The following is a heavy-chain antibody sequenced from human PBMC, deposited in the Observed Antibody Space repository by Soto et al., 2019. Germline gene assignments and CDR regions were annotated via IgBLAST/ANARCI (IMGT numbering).Heavy chain of an antibody. D-gene: IGHD4-17*01. CDR1: GGPISSGGYS. CDR3: ARAHYGDYGYGMDV. J-gene: IGHJ6*02. V-gene: IGHV4-30-2*01. CDR2: IYHGGST. Sequence: SETLSLTCAVSGGPISSGGYSWSWIRQPPGKGLEWIGYIYHGGSTYYNPSLKSRVTISVDRSKNQFSLKLSSVTAADTAVYYCARAHYGDYGYGMDVWGQGTTVTVSS.